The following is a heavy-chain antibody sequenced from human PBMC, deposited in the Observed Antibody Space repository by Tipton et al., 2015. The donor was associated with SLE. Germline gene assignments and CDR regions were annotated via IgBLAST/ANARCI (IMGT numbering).Heavy chain of an antibody. CDR1: GYTFTSYG. J-gene: IGHJ3*02. V-gene: IGHV1-18*04. CDR2: ISAYNGNT. Sequence: QLVQSGAEVKKPGASVKVSCKASGYTFTSYGISWVRQAPGQGLEWMGWISAYNGNTNYAQKLQGRVTMTTDTSTSTAYMELRSLRSDDTAVYYCAREVVSLGYSYAPDAFDIWGQGTMVTVSS. CDR3: AREVVSLGYSYAPDAFDI. D-gene: IGHD5-18*01.